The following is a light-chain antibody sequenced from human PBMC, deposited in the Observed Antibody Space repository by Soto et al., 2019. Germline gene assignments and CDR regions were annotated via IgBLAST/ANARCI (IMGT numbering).Light chain of an antibody. CDR3: QQSYETPYT. CDR2: GAS. Sequence: DIQMTQSPSSLSASVGDRVTITCRASQSITTYLNWYQQKPGKAPNLLIYGASSLQSGVPSRFSGSGSGTDFTLTISSLHPEDFATYYCQQSYETPYTFGQGTNLDIK. J-gene: IGKJ2*01. CDR1: QSITTY. V-gene: IGKV1-39*01.